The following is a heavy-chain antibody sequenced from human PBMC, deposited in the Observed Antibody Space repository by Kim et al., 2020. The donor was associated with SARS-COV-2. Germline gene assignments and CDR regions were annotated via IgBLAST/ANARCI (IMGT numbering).Heavy chain of an antibody. D-gene: IGHD6-19*01. J-gene: IGHJ6*02. Sequence: ESVKGRFTNSRDKAKNARYLQMDNLREEDTAVYYCARELQWLGIFVGMDVWGHGTTVTVSS. V-gene: IGHV3-48*02. CDR3: ARELQWLGIFVGMDV.